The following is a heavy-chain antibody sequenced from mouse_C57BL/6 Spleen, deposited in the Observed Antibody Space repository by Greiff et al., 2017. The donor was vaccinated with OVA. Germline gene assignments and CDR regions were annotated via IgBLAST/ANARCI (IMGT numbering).Heavy chain of an antibody. CDR1: GYSFTGYF. D-gene: IGHD1-1*01. CDR3: AREGAVGGFAY. CDR2: INPYNGDT. V-gene: IGHV1-20*01. Sequence: EVKLQESGPELVKPGDSVKISCKASGYSFTGYFMNWVMQSHGKSLEWIGRINPYNGDTFYNQKFKGKATLTVDKSSSTAHMELRSLTSEDSAVYYCAREGAVGGFAYWGQGTLVTVSA. J-gene: IGHJ3*01.